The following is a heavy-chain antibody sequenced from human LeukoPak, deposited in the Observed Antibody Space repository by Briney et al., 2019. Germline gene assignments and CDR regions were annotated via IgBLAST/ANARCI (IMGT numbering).Heavy chain of an antibody. J-gene: IGHJ4*01. D-gene: IGHD7-27*01. CDR2: INSDGSST. Sequence: GGSLCLSCAASGLTFSRYWMHWVRQAPGKGLVWVSRINSDGSSTSYADSVKGRFTISRDNAKNTLYLQMNSLRAEDTAVYYCATLGRVDVSDYWRHGTPVTVSS. V-gene: IGHV3-74*01. CDR1: GLTFSRYW. CDR3: ATLGRVDVSDY.